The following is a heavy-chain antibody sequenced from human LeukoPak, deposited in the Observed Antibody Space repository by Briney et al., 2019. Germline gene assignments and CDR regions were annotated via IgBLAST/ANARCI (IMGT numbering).Heavy chain of an antibody. J-gene: IGHJ6*02. Sequence: SETLSLTCSVYGESFSDFHWSWIRQSPEKGLEWIGEIHHTGSTNNNPSLNYNPSLKSRVTISLDMFENLFSLNLTSVTAADTAVYYCARVRIKEELRYYYFYGMDLWGQGTTVTVSS. V-gene: IGHV4-34*01. CDR3: ARVRIKEELRYYYFYGMDL. CDR1: GESFSDFH. D-gene: IGHD1-7*01. CDR2: IHHTGSTNNNPSL.